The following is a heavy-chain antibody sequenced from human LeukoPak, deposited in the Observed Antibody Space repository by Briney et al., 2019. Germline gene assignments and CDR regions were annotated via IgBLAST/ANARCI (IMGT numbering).Heavy chain of an antibody. CDR2: IRSKANSYAT. CDR1: GFTFSGSA. Sequence: GGSLRLSCAASGFTFSGSAMHWVRQASGKGLEWVGRIRSKANSYATAYAASVKGRFTISRDDSKNTAYLQMNSLKTEDTAVYYCTSEQTEYYHDTSGYSTDWGQGTLVTVSS. D-gene: IGHD3-22*01. J-gene: IGHJ4*02. CDR3: TSEQTEYYHDTSGYSTD. V-gene: IGHV3-73*01.